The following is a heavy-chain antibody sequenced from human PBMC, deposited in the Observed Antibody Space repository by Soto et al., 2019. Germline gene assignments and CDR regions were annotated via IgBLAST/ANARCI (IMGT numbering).Heavy chain of an antibody. CDR1: GGSISSSSYY. J-gene: IGHJ6*02. CDR2: IYYSGST. D-gene: IGHD5-18*01. V-gene: IGHV4-39*01. CDR3: ARQLGGYSYGLSNYYYYGMDV. Sequence: QLQLQESGPGLVKPSETLSLTCTVSGGSISSSSYYWGWIRQPPGKGLEWIGSIYYSGSTYYNPSLKSRVSISVDTSKILFPLKLSSVTAAATAVYYCARQLGGYSYGLSNYYYYGMDVWGQGTTVTVSS.